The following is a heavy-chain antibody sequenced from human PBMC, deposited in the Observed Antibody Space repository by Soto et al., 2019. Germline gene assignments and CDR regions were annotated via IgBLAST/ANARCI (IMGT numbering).Heavy chain of an antibody. Sequence: EVQLVESGGGLIQPGGSLRLSCAASGFTVTNNYMSWVRRAPGKGLEWVSVVYIGGSTNYAASVKGRFTISRDNSKNTLYLQMNSLRAEDTAVYYCAREPLWSGSLPLDAFDIWGQGTMVTVSS. CDR3: AREPLWSGSLPLDAFDI. J-gene: IGHJ3*02. D-gene: IGHD3-3*01. V-gene: IGHV3-53*01. CDR2: VYIGGST. CDR1: GFTVTNNY.